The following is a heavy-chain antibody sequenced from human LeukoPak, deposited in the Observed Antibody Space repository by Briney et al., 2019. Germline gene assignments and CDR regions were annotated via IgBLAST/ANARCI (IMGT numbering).Heavy chain of an antibody. D-gene: IGHD6-13*01. CDR3: ASNTAGTRPNFDY. Sequence: PSETLSLTCAVYGGSFSGYYWSWISQPPGKGLEWIGEINHSGSTNYNPSLKSRVTISVDTSKNQFSLKLSSVTAADTAVYYCASNTAGTRPNFDYWGQGTLVTVSS. J-gene: IGHJ4*02. CDR1: GGSFSGYY. CDR2: INHSGST. V-gene: IGHV4-34*01.